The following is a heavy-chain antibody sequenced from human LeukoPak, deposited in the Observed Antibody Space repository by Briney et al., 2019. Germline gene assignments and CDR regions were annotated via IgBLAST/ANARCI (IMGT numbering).Heavy chain of an antibody. V-gene: IGHV3-9*01. Sequence: GGSLRLSCAASGFTFDNYAMHWVRQAPGKGLEWVSGISWNSGSIGYADSVKGRFTISRDNAKNSLYLQMNSLRAEDTVLYYCAKEGQLDDYYYYGMDVWGQGTTVTVSS. D-gene: IGHD6-6*01. J-gene: IGHJ6*02. CDR3: AKEGQLDDYYYYGMDV. CDR2: ISWNSGSI. CDR1: GFTFDNYA.